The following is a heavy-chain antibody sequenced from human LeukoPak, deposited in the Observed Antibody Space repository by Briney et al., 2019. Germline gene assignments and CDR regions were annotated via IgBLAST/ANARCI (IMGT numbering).Heavy chain of an antibody. D-gene: IGHD2-2*01. CDR3: ARGGYCSSTSCEAWFDP. CDR2: VNPSGGST. CDR1: GYTFTNYY. J-gene: IGHJ5*02. Sequence: ASVKVSCKASGYTFTNYYMHWVRQAPGQGLEWMGIVNPSGGSTSYAQKFQGRVTMTRDTSTSTVYMELSSLRSEDTAVYYCARGGYCSSTSCEAWFDPWGQGTLVTVSS. V-gene: IGHV1-46*01.